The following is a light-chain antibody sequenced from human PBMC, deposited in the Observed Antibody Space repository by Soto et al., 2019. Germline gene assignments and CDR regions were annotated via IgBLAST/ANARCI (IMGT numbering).Light chain of an antibody. CDR1: QSISSW. CDR3: QQYNSYWET. Sequence: DIQMTQSPSTLSASVGDRVTITCRASQSISSWLAWYQQKPGKAPKLLIYDASSLESGVPSRFSGSGSGTEFTFTISSLQPDDFATYYCQQYNSYWETFGQGTKVDIK. CDR2: DAS. J-gene: IGKJ1*01. V-gene: IGKV1-5*01.